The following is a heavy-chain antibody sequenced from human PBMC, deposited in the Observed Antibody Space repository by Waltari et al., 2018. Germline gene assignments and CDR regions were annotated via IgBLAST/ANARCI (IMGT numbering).Heavy chain of an antibody. Sequence: QVQLVQSGAEVKKPGSSVKVSCKVSGYTLTELSMHWVRQAPGQGLEWMGRIIPIFGTANYAQKFQGRVTITADKSTSTAYMELSSLRSEDTAVYYCARGSRRYGGFDYWGQGTLVTVSS. V-gene: IGHV1-69*14. J-gene: IGHJ4*02. D-gene: IGHD3-10*01. CDR1: GYTLTELS. CDR2: IIPIFGTA. CDR3: ARGSRRYGGFDY.